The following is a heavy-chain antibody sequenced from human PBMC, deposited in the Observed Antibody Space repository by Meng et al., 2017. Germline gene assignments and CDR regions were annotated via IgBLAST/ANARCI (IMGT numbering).Heavy chain of an antibody. J-gene: IGHJ4*02. Sequence: VRSGGVLVKPGGCLRLSCAASGFTFSSYAMNWVRQAPGKGLEWVAVISYDGSNKYYADSVKGRFTISRDNSKNTLYLQMNSLRAEDTAVYYCAREGVEVRGVSLDYWGQGTLVTVSS. V-gene: IGHV3-30*01. CDR2: ISYDGSNK. D-gene: IGHD3-10*01. CDR3: AREGVEVRGVSLDY. CDR1: GFTFSSYA.